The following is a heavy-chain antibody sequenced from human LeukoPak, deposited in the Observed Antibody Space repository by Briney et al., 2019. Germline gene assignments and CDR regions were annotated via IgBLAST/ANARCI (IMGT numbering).Heavy chain of an antibody. CDR2: ISSDGVEK. D-gene: IGHD3-9*01. CDR1: GFTFSHYG. J-gene: IGHJ6*03. Sequence: PGRSLRLSCEASGFTFSHYGIHWVRQTPGKGLEWAAAISSDGVEKHYADSVKGRFTISRDNSKSTLYLQMNSLRAEDTALYYCAREGHYDILTGYSPVEYYFYYMDVWGKGTTVTVSS. V-gene: IGHV3-30*04. CDR3: AREGHYDILTGYSPVEYYFYYMDV.